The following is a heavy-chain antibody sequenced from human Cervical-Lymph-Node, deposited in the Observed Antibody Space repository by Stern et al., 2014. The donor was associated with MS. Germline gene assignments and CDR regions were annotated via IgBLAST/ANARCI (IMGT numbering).Heavy chain of an antibody. D-gene: IGHD3-10*01. V-gene: IGHV3-30*18. CDR2: ISSDGSAT. CDR3: VKRGITEVRGVRLGDY. J-gene: IGHJ4*02. CDR1: GFTFSSYG. Sequence: VQLVESGGGVVQPGRSLRLTCTVSGFTFSSYGMHWVRQAPGKGLEGGSVISSDGSATYYGESVKGRFTIARDNSKNTLYLEMRSLRPEDTAVYYCVKRGITEVRGVRLGDYWGPGTLVIVSS.